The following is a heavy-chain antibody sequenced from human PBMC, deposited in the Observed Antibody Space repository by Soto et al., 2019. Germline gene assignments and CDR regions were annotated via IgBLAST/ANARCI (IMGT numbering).Heavy chain of an antibody. CDR3: ARGGSGYPFDY. J-gene: IGHJ4*02. Sequence: SETLSLTCTVSAGSISGYYWSWIRQPPGKGLEWIGYIYYSGNTNYNPSLKSRVTISLDTSKNQFSLKVRSVTAADTAVYYCARGGSGYPFDYWGQGTLVTVSS. CDR2: IYYSGNT. V-gene: IGHV4-59*01. CDR1: AGSISGYY. D-gene: IGHD3-22*01.